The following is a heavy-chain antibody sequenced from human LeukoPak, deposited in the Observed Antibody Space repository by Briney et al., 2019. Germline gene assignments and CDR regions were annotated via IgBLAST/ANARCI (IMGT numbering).Heavy chain of an antibody. D-gene: IGHD1-7*01. V-gene: IGHV1-2*02. J-gene: IGHJ5*02. CDR2: INPNSGGT. Sequence: ASVKVSCKASGYTFTSYGISWVRQAPGQGLEWMGWINPNSGGTNYAQKFQGRVTMTRDTSISTAYMELSRLRSDDTAVYYCARGGSQRWSLSSTGTTGVARFDPWGQGTLVTVSS. CDR3: ARGGSQRWSLSSTGTTGVARFDP. CDR1: GYTFTSYG.